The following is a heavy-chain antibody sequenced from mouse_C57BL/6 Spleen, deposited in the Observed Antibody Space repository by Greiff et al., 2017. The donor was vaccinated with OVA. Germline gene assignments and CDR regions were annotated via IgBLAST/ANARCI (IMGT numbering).Heavy chain of an antibody. V-gene: IGHV5-12*01. J-gene: IGHJ4*01. Sequence: EVMLVESGGGLVQPGGSLKLSCAASGFTFSDYYMYWVRQTPEKRLEWVAYISNGGGSTYYPDTVKGRFTISRDNAKNTLYLQMSRLKSEDTAMYYCARQGDSNYYAMDYWGQGTSVTVSS. CDR3: ARQGDSNYYAMDY. D-gene: IGHD2-5*01. CDR2: ISNGGGST. CDR1: GFTFSDYY.